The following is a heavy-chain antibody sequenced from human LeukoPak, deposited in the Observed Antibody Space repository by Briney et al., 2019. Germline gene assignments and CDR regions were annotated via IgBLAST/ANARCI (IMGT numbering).Heavy chain of an antibody. Sequence: SETLSLTCTVSGASITSGSYYWGWIRQPPGKGLEWIGSIYYSGSSYYNPSLKSRVTISVDTSKNQFSLEVRSVTAADTAVYYCARPQGVASVWDFEYWGQGTLVTVSS. D-gene: IGHD5-12*01. CDR3: ARPQGVASVWDFEY. CDR1: GASITSGSYY. CDR2: IYYSGSS. J-gene: IGHJ4*02. V-gene: IGHV4-39*01.